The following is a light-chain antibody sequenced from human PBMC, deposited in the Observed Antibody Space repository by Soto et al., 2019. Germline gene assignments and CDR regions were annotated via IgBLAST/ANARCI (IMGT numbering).Light chain of an antibody. V-gene: IGKV3-15*01. Sequence: EIVLTQSPATLSVSPGESATLSCRASQSVSSRLGWYQQRPGQAPRLLIYGASTRATGIPARFSGSGSGTEFPLTISSLPSEDSAVYYCQQYANWPPFTFGQGTRLEIK. CDR3: QQYANWPPFT. CDR1: QSVSSR. CDR2: GAS. J-gene: IGKJ5*01.